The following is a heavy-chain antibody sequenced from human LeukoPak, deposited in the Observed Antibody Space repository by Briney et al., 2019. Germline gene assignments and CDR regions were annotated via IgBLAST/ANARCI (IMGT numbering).Heavy chain of an antibody. CDR2: ISAYNGNT. CDR1: GYTFTSYG. Sequence: ASVKVSCKASGYTFTSYGISWVRQAPGQGLEWMGWISAYNGNTNYAQKLQGRVTMTTDTSTSTAYMELRSLRSDDTVVYYCVIAAAAGFWRFDYWGQGTLVTVSS. V-gene: IGHV1-18*04. D-gene: IGHD6-13*01. CDR3: VIAAAAGFWRFDY. J-gene: IGHJ4*02.